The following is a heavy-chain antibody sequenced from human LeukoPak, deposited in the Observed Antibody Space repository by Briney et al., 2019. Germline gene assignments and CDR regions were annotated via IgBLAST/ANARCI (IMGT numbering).Heavy chain of an antibody. Sequence: SETLSLTCAVYGGSFSGYYWSWVRQPPGKGLEWIGEINHSGSTNYNPSLKSRVTISVDTSKNQFSLKLSSVTAADTAVYYCARKRMGSGGWFDPWGQGTLVTVYS. D-gene: IGHD3-10*01. CDR2: INHSGST. CDR1: GGSFSGYY. J-gene: IGHJ5*02. CDR3: ARKRMGSGGWFDP. V-gene: IGHV4-34*01.